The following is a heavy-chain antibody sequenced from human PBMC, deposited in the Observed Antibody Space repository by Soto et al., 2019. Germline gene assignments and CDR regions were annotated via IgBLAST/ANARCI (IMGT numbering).Heavy chain of an antibody. CDR1: GYTFTYRY. D-gene: IGHD2-2*02. CDR2: ITPFNGNT. J-gene: IGHJ5*02. Sequence: ASVKVSCKASGYTFTYRYLHWVRQAPGQALEWMGWITPFNGNTNYAQKFQDRVTITRDRSMSTAYMELSSLRSEDTAMYYCALGPVEIVRYCSSTSCYNNWFDPWGQGTLVTVSS. V-gene: IGHV1-45*02. CDR3: ALGPVEIVRYCSSTSCYNNWFDP.